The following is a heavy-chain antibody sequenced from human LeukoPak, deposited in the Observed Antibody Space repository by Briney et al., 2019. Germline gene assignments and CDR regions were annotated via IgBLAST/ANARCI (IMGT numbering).Heavy chain of an antibody. Sequence: ASVKVSCKASGYTFISSGISWVRQAPGQGLEWMGWINSITGNPTYAQGLTGRFVFSWDTSVSTAYLQISSLKAEDTAVYYCARVYTAGRGLAYWGQGTLVTVSS. CDR1: GYTFISSG. CDR2: INSITGNP. D-gene: IGHD3-16*01. CDR3: ARVYTAGRGLAY. J-gene: IGHJ4*02. V-gene: IGHV7-4-1*02.